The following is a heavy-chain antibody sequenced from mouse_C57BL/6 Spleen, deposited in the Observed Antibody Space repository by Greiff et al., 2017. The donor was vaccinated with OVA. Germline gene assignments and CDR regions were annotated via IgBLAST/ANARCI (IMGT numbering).Heavy chain of an antibody. CDR3: ARSFTTVVRDAMDY. CDR2: IYPGDGDT. V-gene: IGHV1-82*01. CDR1: GYAFSSSW. Sequence: QVQLKESGPELVKPGASVKISCKASGYAFSSSWMNWVKQRPGKGLEWIGRIYPGDGDTNYNGKFKGKATLTADKSSSTAYMQLSSLTSEDSAVDFCARSFTTVVRDAMDYWGQGTSVTVSS. D-gene: IGHD1-1*01. J-gene: IGHJ4*01.